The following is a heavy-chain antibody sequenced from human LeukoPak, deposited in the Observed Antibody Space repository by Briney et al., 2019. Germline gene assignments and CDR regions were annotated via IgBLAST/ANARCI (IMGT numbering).Heavy chain of an antibody. V-gene: IGHV7-4-1*02. D-gene: IGHD3-22*01. CDR2: INTNTGNP. CDR1: GYTFTTYT. Sequence: ASVKVSCKASGYTFTTYTMNWVRQAPGQGLEWMGWINTNTGNPTYAQGFTGRFVFSLDTSVSTAYLQISSLKAEDTAVYYCARRAEYYYDSSEVPFDYWGQGTLVTVSS. J-gene: IGHJ4*02. CDR3: ARRAEYYYDSSEVPFDY.